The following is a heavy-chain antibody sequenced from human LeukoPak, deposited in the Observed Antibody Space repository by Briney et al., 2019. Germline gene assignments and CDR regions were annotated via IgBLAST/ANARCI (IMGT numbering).Heavy chain of an antibody. CDR2: IHPDGGVK. D-gene: IGHD2-15*01. J-gene: IGHJ4*02. CDR1: GLTFGSYW. CDR3: ASTFPYCSGGTCAL. Sequence: PGGSLRLSCAASGLTFGSYWMSWVRQAPGKGLEWEANIHPDGGVKNYVDSVKGRFTISRDNAANSLYLQVHSLRAEDTAVYYCASTFPYCSGGTCALGGQGTLVTVSS. V-gene: IGHV3-7*01.